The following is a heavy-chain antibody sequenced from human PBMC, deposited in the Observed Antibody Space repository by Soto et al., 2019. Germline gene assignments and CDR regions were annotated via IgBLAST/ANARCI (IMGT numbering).Heavy chain of an antibody. CDR2: IYNSGST. Sequence: QVQLQESGPGLVKPSQTLSLICTVSGGSISSGGYYWSWIRQRPGKGLEWIGYIYNSGSTYYSSSLTSRLNISGDTSKNQFSLKLSSVTAADSAVYYCARAKGRSFFDYWGQGTLVTVSS. J-gene: IGHJ4*02. V-gene: IGHV4-31*03. CDR1: GGSISSGGYY. CDR3: ARAKGRSFFDY. D-gene: IGHD3-10*01.